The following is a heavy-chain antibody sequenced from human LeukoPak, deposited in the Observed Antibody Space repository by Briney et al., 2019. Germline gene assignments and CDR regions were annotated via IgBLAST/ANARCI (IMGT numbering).Heavy chain of an antibody. CDR2: INHSGST. J-gene: IGHJ3*02. V-gene: IGHV4-34*01. CDR3: ARDKGYYDSSGYLKAFDI. Sequence: SETLSLTCAVYGGSFSGYYWSWIRQPPGKGLEWIGEINHSGSTNYNPALKSRVTISVDTSKNQFSLKLSSVTAADTAMYYCARDKGYYDSSGYLKAFDIWGQGTMVTVSS. CDR1: GGSFSGYY. D-gene: IGHD3-22*01.